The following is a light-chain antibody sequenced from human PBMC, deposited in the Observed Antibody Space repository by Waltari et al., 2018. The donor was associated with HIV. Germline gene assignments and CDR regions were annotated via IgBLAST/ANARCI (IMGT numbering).Light chain of an antibody. CDR3: TSYVSSSTPE. CDR2: EVS. Sequence: QSALTQPASVSGSPGQSIPVSCSGPPTNGRDSQYVSWYQHHPGKAPKLIIYEVSRRPSGVSNRFSGSKSGNTASLTISGLLPDDEAEYFCTSYVSSSTPEFGGGTKLTVL. CDR1: PTNGRDSQY. J-gene: IGLJ3*02. V-gene: IGLV2-14*01.